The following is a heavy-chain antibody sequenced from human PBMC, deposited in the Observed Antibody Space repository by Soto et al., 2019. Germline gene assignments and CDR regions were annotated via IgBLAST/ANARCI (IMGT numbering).Heavy chain of an antibody. V-gene: IGHV5-51*01. CDR1: GYSFTSYW. Sequence: GESLKISCKGSGYSFTSYWIGWVRQMPGKGLEWMGIIYPGDSDTRYSPSFQGQVTISADKSISTAYLQWSSLKASDTAMYYCARNYDILTGPGDYYYYYGMDVWGQGTTVTAP. D-gene: IGHD3-9*01. CDR2: IYPGDSDT. J-gene: IGHJ6*02. CDR3: ARNYDILTGPGDYYYYYGMDV.